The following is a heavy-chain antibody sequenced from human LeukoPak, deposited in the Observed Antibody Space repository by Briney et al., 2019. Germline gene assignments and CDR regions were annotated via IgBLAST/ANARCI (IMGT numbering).Heavy chain of an antibody. CDR1: GFAFSSYA. D-gene: IGHD6-13*01. Sequence: PGGSLRLSCAASGFAFSSYAMHWVRQAPGKGLEWVAVISYDGSNKYYADSVKGRFTISRDNSKNTLYLQMNSLRAEDTAVYYCAVTGYSSSWYFDYWGQGTLVIVSS. CDR3: AVTGYSSSWYFDY. V-gene: IGHV3-30*01. J-gene: IGHJ4*02. CDR2: ISYDGSNK.